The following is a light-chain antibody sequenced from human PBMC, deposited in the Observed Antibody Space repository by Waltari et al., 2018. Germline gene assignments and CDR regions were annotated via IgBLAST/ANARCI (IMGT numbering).Light chain of an antibody. V-gene: IGKV4-1*01. CDR2: WAS. CDR1: QTLLHNPNNKNY. J-gene: IGKJ1*01. CDR3: HQYYSSPRT. Sequence: DIVLTQSPELLAVSLGERATINCKSSQTLLHNPNNKNYLAWYQQRPGQPPQLLLNWASDRESGVPDRFSGSGSGTSFTLSISSLQAEDAAVYFCHQYYSSPRTFGQGTKVEIK.